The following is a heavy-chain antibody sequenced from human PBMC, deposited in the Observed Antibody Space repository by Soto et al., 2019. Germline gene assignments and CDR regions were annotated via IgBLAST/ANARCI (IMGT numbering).Heavy chain of an antibody. Sequence: SGQLCCKASGYTFTGYYMHWVRHAPGRGLEWMGWINPNSGGTNYAQKFQSWVTMTRDTSISTAYMELSRLRSDDTAVYYCARVNDPYYCDSSGYYSGSRQRDYYYCGMDVWGQETTVTVSS. D-gene: IGHD3-22*01. CDR2: INPNSGGT. V-gene: IGHV1-2*04. J-gene: IGHJ6*02. CDR3: ARVNDPYYCDSSGYYSGSRQRDYYYCGMDV. CDR1: GYTFTGYY.